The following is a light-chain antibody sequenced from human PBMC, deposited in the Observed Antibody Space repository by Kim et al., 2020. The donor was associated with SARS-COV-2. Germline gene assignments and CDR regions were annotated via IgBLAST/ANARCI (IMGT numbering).Light chain of an antibody. CDR1: SSGVGGYTY. CDR2: DVS. Sequence: GQSITISCTGTSSGVGGYTYVSWYQQHPGKAPKLMIYDVSNRPSGVSNRFSGSKSGNTASLTISGLQAEDEADYYCSSYTSSSTRVFGTGTKVTVL. CDR3: SSYTSSSTRV. V-gene: IGLV2-14*03. J-gene: IGLJ1*01.